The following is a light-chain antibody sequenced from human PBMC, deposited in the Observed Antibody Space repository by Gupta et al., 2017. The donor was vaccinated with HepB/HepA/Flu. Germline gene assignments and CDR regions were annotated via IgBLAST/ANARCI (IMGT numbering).Light chain of an antibody. J-gene: IGLJ3*02. CDR1: SSDVGTYNR. CDR3: TSYTRSSTWV. V-gene: IGLV2-18*02. Sequence: QSALAQPPSVYVSPGQSVTISCNGPSSDVGTYNRVSWYQQPPGTAPKLIIYEVTNRPSGVPDRFSGSKSGNTASLTISVLQAEDEADYYCTSYTRSSTWVFGGGTKVTVL. CDR2: EVT.